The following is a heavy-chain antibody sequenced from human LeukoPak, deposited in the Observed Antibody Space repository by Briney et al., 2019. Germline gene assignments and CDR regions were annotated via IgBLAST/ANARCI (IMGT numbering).Heavy chain of an antibody. D-gene: IGHD3-3*01. CDR2: IYTSGST. J-gene: IGHJ4*02. V-gene: IGHV4-4*07. Sequence: SETLSLTCTVSGGSISSYYWSWIRQPAGKGLEWIGRIYTSGSTNCNPSLKSRVTMSEDTSKNQFSLKLSSVTAADTAVYYCARSEGYDFWSGHRDWGQGTLVTVSS. CDR1: GGSISSYY. CDR3: ARSEGYDFWSGHRD.